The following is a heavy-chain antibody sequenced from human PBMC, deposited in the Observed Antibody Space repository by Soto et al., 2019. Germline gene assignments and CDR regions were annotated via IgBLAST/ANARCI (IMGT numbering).Heavy chain of an antibody. V-gene: IGHV4-39*01. CDR3: ASGYSSGYYYYYYGMDV. D-gene: IGHD6-19*01. J-gene: IGHJ6*02. Sequence: LSLTCTVSGGSISSSSYYWGWIRQPPGKGLEWIGSIYYSGSTYYNPSLKSRVTISVDTSKNQFSLKLSSVTAADTAVYYCASGYSSGYYYYYYGMDVWGQGTTVTVSS. CDR1: GGSISSSSYY. CDR2: IYYSGST.